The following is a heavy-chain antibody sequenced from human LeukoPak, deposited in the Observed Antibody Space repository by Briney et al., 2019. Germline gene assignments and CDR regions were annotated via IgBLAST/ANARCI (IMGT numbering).Heavy chain of an antibody. CDR3: ARDPPSFNYDSSQFDY. CDR2: ISYDGSNK. Sequence: GGSLSLSCAASGFTFSSYAMHWICQGPGKGLEWVAVISYDGSNKYYADSVKGLFTLSRDNSKNSLYLQMNSLRAEDTAVYYWARDPPSFNYDSSQFDYWGQGTLVTVSS. D-gene: IGHD3-22*01. V-gene: IGHV3-30-3*01. J-gene: IGHJ4*02. CDR1: GFTFSSYA.